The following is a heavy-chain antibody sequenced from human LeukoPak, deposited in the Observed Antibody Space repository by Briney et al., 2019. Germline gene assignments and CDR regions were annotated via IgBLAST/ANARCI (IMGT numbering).Heavy chain of an antibody. D-gene: IGHD3-22*01. CDR3: ARVGHSSGYPYNWFDP. CDR1: GFTLTSYA. CDR2: IYSGGST. V-gene: IGHV3-66*01. Sequence: GGSLRLSCAASGFTLTSYAMSWVRQAPGKGLEWVSVIYSGGSTYYADSVKGRFTISRDNSKNTLYLQMNSLRAEDTAVYYCARVGHSSGYPYNWFDPWGQGTLVTVSS. J-gene: IGHJ5*02.